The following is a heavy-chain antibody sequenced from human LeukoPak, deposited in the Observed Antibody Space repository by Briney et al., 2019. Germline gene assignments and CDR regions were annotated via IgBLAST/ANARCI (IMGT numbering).Heavy chain of an antibody. Sequence: SVKVSCKASGGTFSSYAISWVRQAPGQGLEWMGRIIPILGIANYAQKFQGRVTITADKSTSTAYMELSSLRSEDTAVYYCARKISTGPGTYYFDYWGQGTLVTVSS. CDR1: GGTFSSYA. D-gene: IGHD1-14*01. V-gene: IGHV1-69*04. CDR3: ARKISTGPGTYYFDY. CDR2: IIPILGIA. J-gene: IGHJ4*02.